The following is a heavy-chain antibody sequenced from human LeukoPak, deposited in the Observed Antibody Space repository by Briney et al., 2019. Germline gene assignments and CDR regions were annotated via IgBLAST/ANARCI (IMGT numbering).Heavy chain of an antibody. Sequence: PGGSLRLSCAASGFTFSSYSMNWVRQAPGRGLEWASSISSSSSYIYYADSVKGRFTISRDNAKNSLYLQMNSLRAEDTAVYYCAKDSTAVAGTLRVYYYYYYMDVWGKGTTVTISS. CDR3: AKDSTAVAGTLRVYYYYYYMDV. V-gene: IGHV3-21*01. J-gene: IGHJ6*03. CDR1: GFTFSSYS. D-gene: IGHD6-19*01. CDR2: ISSSSSYI.